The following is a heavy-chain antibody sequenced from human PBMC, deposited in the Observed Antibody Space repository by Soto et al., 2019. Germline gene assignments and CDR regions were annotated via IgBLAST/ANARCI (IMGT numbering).Heavy chain of an antibody. CDR3: VRSFGWYAIDY. V-gene: IGHV4-4*02. D-gene: IGHD6-19*01. CDR2: ISHIGSV. J-gene: IGHJ4*02. CDR1: GVSISSNYY. Sequence: QVLLQESGPGLVQPSGTLSLSCAVSGVSISSNYYWGWVRQPPGKGLEWLGDISHIGSVNYSPSLMSRVTISMDRSENQFSLKLKSVTAADTAVYYCVRSFGWYAIDYWGQGTLVIVSS.